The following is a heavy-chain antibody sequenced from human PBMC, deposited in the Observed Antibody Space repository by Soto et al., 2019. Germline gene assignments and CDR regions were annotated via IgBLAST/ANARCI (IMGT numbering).Heavy chain of an antibody. CDR3: ARDRRFLGSGWYDY. J-gene: IGHJ4*02. D-gene: IGHD6-19*01. CDR2: TYYRSKWYN. Sequence: PSQTLSLTCAISGDSVSTNSATWNWIRQSPSRGLEWLGRTYYRSKWYNDYAVSVKSRITINPDTSKNQFSLQLNSVTPEDTAVYYCARDRRFLGSGWYDYWGQGTLVTVSS. V-gene: IGHV6-1*01. CDR1: GDSVSTNSAT.